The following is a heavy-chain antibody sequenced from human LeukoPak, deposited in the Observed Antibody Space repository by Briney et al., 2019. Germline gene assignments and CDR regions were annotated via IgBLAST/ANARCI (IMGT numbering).Heavy chain of an antibody. CDR2: IDPEDGAT. CDR1: GYAFIDYY. CDR3: ASAVGGAFDY. J-gene: IGHJ4*02. D-gene: IGHD6-19*01. Sequence: GATVKISCKTSGYAFIDYYIHWVHQAPGKGLQWMGRIDPEDGATSFAGNFQGRVTMTADTSTDTAYMELSNLKFEDTAIYYCASAVGGAFDYWGQGTLVTVS. V-gene: IGHV1-69-2*01.